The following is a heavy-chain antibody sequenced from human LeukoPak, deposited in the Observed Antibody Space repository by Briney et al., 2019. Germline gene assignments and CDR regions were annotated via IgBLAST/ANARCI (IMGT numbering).Heavy chain of an antibody. Sequence: ASVQASTKASAYTFTSYNIYWGRWVTEHRVEWLGWMNPNSDNTGYAQKFQGRVTMTRNTSISTAYMELSSLRSEDTAVYYCARDLITMVRGAVDYWGQGTLVTVSS. CDR1: AYTFTSYN. V-gene: IGHV1-8*01. CDR3: ARDLITMVRGAVDY. D-gene: IGHD3-10*01. CDR2: MNPNSDNT. J-gene: IGHJ4*02.